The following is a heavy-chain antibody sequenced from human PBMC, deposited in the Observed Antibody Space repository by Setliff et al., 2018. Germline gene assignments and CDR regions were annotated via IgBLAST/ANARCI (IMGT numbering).Heavy chain of an antibody. CDR3: ARGSTGIYDP. CDR2: IYYTGSP. V-gene: IGHV4-59*01. CDR1: GGSISGYY. D-gene: IGHD1-1*01. J-gene: IGHJ5*02. Sequence: SETLSLTCTVSGGSISGYYWSWIRQPPGKGLEWIGNIYYTGSPSYSPSLRSRGTISVDTSKNKFSLKMTSVTAADTAIYYCARGSTGIYDPWGQGILVTVSS.